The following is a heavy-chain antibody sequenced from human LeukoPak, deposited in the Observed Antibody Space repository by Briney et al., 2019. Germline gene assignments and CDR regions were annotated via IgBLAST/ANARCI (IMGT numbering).Heavy chain of an antibody. Sequence: GGSLRLSCAASGFTFSSYAMSWVRQAPGKGLEWVSAISSSGGNTYYADSVKGRFTISRDNSKNTLNLQMDSLRAEDTAVYYCAKVVGSGFRYLTYNWFDPWGQGTLVTVSS. J-gene: IGHJ5*02. CDR3: AKVVGSGFRYLTYNWFDP. CDR2: ISSSGGNT. V-gene: IGHV3-23*01. D-gene: IGHD2-21*01. CDR1: GFTFSSYA.